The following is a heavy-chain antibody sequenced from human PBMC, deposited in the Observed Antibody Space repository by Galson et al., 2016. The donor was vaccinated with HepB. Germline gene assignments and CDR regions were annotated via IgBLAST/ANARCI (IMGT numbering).Heavy chain of an antibody. CDR3: GRERRGRVPPDY. CDR1: CDSISNNYC. J-gene: IGHJ4*02. V-gene: IGHV4-4*02. Sequence: SETLSLTCSVSCDSISNNYCWAWVRQPPGKGLEWIGEISHSGIINYNPSLKSRVIISMDKSRNEFSLNLNSVNAADTAVYFCGRERRGRVPPDYWGQGTLVTVFS. CDR2: ISHSGII. D-gene: IGHD5-12*01.